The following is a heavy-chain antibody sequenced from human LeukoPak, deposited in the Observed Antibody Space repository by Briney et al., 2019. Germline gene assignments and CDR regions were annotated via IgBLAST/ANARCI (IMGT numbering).Heavy chain of an antibody. CDR2: INEDGSEK. V-gene: IGHV3-7*05. J-gene: IGHJ4*02. CDR1: GYRFASYW. Sequence: GDSLKISCKGSGYRFASYWIAWVRQMPGKGLEWVANINEDGSEKYYVDSVKGRFTISRDNAKNSLYLQMNSLRAEDTAVYYCARRSPLTTRTFFDHWGQGTLVTVSS. D-gene: IGHD4-11*01. CDR3: ARRSPLTTRTFFDH.